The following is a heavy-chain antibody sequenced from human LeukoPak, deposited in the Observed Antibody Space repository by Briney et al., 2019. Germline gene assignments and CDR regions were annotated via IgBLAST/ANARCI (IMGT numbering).Heavy chain of an antibody. CDR1: GFPFTFHA. CDR3: AKPISGGLAVTADWFDP. J-gene: IGHJ5*01. CDR2: FNANSGTT. D-gene: IGHD6-19*01. V-gene: IGHV3-23*01. Sequence: HPGGSLRLSCPASGFPFTFHAMSGLRQPPGKGLEWVSTFNANSGTTSYAASVRGRFTISRDNSKNTLYLQVNSLRADDTAVYYCAKPISGGLAVTADWFDPWGQGTLVVVSS.